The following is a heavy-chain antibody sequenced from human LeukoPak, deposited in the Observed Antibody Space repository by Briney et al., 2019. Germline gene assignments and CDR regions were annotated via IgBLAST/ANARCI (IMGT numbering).Heavy chain of an antibody. CDR1: GGSISSYY. Sequence: SETLSLTCTVSGGSISSYYWSWIRQPPGKGLEWIGYIYYSGSTNYNPSLKSRVTISVDTSKNQFSLKLSSVTAADTAVYYCASSYYYDSSGYYYINYFDYWGQGTLVTVSS. CDR2: IYYSGST. CDR3: ASSYYYDSSGYYYINYFDY. J-gene: IGHJ4*02. D-gene: IGHD3-22*01. V-gene: IGHV4-59*08.